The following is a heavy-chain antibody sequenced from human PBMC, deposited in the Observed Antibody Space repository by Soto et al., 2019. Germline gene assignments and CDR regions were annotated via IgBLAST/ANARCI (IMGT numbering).Heavy chain of an antibody. CDR2: IIPILGIA. J-gene: IGHJ4*02. CDR3: ARGFVGGREMATIDY. Sequence: ASVKVSCKASGGTFSSYAISWVRQAPGQGLEWMGGIIPILGIANYAQKFQGRVTITAAKSTSTAYMELSSLRSEDTAGYYCARGFVGGREMATIDYWGQGTLVTVS. D-gene: IGHD5-12*01. CDR1: GGTFSSYA. V-gene: IGHV1-69*10.